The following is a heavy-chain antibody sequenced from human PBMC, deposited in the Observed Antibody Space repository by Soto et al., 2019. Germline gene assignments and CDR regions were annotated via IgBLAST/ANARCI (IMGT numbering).Heavy chain of an antibody. CDR2: IYYSGST. V-gene: IGHV4-59*01. CDR3: ARDSQFYNYFDY. Sequence: SETLSFTCTVSGGTIRSYDWSWIRQPPGKGLEWIGYIYYSGSTNYNPSLQSRVTISVDTSKNQFSLNLSSVTAADTAVYYCARDSQFYNYFDYWGQGTLVTVSS. D-gene: IGHD3-3*01. J-gene: IGHJ4*02. CDR1: GGTIRSYD.